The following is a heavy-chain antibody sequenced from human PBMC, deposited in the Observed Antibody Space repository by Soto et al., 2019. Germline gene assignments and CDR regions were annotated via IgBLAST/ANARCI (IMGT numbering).Heavy chain of an antibody. D-gene: IGHD1-1*01. CDR3: ARGRYGDY. CDR2: ISAHNGNT. J-gene: IGHJ4*02. V-gene: IGHV1-18*01. CDR1: GYGFTTYG. Sequence: QIHLVQSGAEVKKPGASVKVSCKGSGYGFTTYGITWLRQAPGQGLEWMAWISAHNGNTNYAQKLQGRVTVTRDATTSTAYMELRSLRSDGTAVYYCARGRYGDYWGQGALVTVSS.